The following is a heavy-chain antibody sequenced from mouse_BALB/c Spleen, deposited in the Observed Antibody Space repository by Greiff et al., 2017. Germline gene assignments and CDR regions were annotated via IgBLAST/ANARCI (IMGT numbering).Heavy chain of an antibody. J-gene: IGHJ3*01. Sequence: QVQLKESGAELVMPGASVKMSCKASGYTFTDYWMHWVKQRPGQGLEWIGAIDTSDSYTSYNQKFKGKATLTVDESSSTAYMQLSSLTSEDSAVYYCARLGGREAWFAYWGQGTLVTVSA. CDR1: GYTFTDYW. CDR2: IDTSDSYT. CDR3: ARLGGREAWFAY. D-gene: IGHD3-3*01. V-gene: IGHV1-69*01.